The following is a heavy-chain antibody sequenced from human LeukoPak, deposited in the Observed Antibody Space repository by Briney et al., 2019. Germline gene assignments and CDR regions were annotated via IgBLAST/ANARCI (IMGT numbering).Heavy chain of an antibody. CDR2: TKPDGTAE. Sequence: GGSLRLSCAASGFTFRNYWMGWVRQAPGKGLEWVANTKPDGTAEYYADSVKGRFTISRDNAKNTVYLEISILGAEDTAVYFDSWGPGTLVTVSS. V-gene: IGHV3-7*03. CDR1: GFTFRNYW. CDR3: S. J-gene: IGHJ4*02.